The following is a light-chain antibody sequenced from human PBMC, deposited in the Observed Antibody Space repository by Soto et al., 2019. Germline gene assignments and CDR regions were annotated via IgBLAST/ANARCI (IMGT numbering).Light chain of an antibody. Sequence: ETMITQSPDTLSVSLGERATLSCRASQSLRSSLAWYQQKPGQAPRLLIYDASTRATGIPARFSGSGSGTDFTLTISGLQSEDFAVYYCQQYNNWPQTFGQGTTGDIK. CDR1: QSLRSS. J-gene: IGKJ1*01. CDR3: QQYNNWPQT. CDR2: DAS. V-gene: IGKV3-15*01.